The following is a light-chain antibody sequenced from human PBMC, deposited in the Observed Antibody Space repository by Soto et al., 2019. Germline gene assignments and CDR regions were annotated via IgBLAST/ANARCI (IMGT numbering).Light chain of an antibody. Sequence: QSVLTQPPSVSGAPGQRVTISCTGSSSNIGAGYDVHWYHQLPGTAPKLLIYTNNIRPSGVPDRFSGSKSGTSASLAITGLQAEDEADYYCQSYDSSLSGSRVFGGGTKLTVL. CDR3: QSYDSSLSGSRV. J-gene: IGLJ2*01. CDR1: SSNIGAGYD. V-gene: IGLV1-40*01. CDR2: TNN.